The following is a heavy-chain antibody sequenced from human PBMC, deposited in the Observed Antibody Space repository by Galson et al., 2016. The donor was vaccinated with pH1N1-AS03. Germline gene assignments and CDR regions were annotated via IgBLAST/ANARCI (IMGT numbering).Heavy chain of an antibody. V-gene: IGHV1-18*01. Sequence: SVKVSCKASGYTFTSVGISWVRQAPGQGLEWMGWISANNGDTNYAQKFQGRVTMTIGTSTSTTYMELRSLRSDDTAVYYCARMEKRWGDAYDIWGQGTMVTVSS. CDR3: ARMEKRWGDAYDI. J-gene: IGHJ3*02. CDR1: GYTFTSVG. D-gene: IGHD1-1*01. CDR2: ISANNGDT.